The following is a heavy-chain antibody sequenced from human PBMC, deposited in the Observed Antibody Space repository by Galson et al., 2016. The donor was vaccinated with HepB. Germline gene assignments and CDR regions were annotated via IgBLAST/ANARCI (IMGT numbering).Heavy chain of an antibody. D-gene: IGHD6-13*01. V-gene: IGHV1-69*06. J-gene: IGHJ4*02. Sequence: SVKVSCKASGDTFSSFTITWVRQAPGQGLEWMGGIIPIFATPNYAQQFQGRVTITADKSTSTAYMELNSLRSEDTAVYYCARGRGVYSSGWYLVDWGQGTLVTVSS. CDR3: ARGRGVYSSGWYLVD. CDR1: GDTFSSFT. CDR2: IIPIFATP.